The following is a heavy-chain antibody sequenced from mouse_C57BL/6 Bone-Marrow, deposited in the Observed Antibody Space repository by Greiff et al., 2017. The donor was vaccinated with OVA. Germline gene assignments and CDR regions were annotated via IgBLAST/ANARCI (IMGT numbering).Heavy chain of an antibody. Sequence: EVKLEESGGGLVQPGGSMKLSCAASGFTFSDAWMDWVRQSPEKGLEWVAEIRNKANNPATNYAESVKGRFTISRDDSKSSVYLQMNSLRAEDTDIYDFTLYYYSIDYWGQGTSVTVSS. CDR2: IRNKANNPAT. J-gene: IGHJ4*01. CDR1: GFTFSDAW. CDR3: TLYYYSIDY. V-gene: IGHV6-6*01.